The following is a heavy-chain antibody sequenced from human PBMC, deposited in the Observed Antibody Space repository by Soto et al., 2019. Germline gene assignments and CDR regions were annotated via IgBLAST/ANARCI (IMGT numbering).Heavy chain of an antibody. D-gene: IGHD6-13*01. CDR1: GYTFTSYD. J-gene: IGHJ3*02. CDR2: MNPNSGNT. CDR3: ARVLLGVYSRTHLQRYAFDI. Sequence: ASVKVSCKASGYTFTSYDINWVRQATGQGLEWMGWMNPNSGNTGYAQKFQGRVTMTRNTSISTAYMELSSLRSEDTAVYYCARVLLGVYSRTHLQRYAFDIWGQGTMVTVSS. V-gene: IGHV1-8*01.